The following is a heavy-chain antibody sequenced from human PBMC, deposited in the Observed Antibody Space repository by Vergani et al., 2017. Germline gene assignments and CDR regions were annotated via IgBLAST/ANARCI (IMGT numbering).Heavy chain of an antibody. Sequence: QVQLVESGGGVVQRGGSLRLSCATSGFTLSNYDMQWIRQGPGKGLEFVAFIQFDGSKQYYADSVKGRFTLSRDFSKNTLYLQMNSLSTDDTATYYCAKHYRGWGIDYWGQGTQVIVSS. CDR2: IQFDGSKQ. V-gene: IGHV3-30*02. CDR1: GFTLSNYD. D-gene: IGHD4-11*01. J-gene: IGHJ4*02. CDR3: AKHYRGWGIDY.